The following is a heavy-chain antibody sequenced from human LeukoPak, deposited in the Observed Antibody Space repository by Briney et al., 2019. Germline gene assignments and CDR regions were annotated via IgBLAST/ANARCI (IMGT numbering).Heavy chain of an antibody. Sequence: GESLKISCTASGFILRDYGMHWVRQAPGKGLEWVAFVRFGGSGKYYADSVKGRFIISRDDSENTLYLQLNSLRVEDTGLYYCAKEGGVGGLDYWGQGTLVTVSA. CDR3: AKEGGVGGLDY. V-gene: IGHV3-30*02. CDR2: VRFGGSGK. J-gene: IGHJ4*02. CDR1: GFILRDYG. D-gene: IGHD3-16*01.